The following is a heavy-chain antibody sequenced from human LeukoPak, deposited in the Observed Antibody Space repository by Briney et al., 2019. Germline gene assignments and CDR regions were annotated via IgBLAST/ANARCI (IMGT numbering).Heavy chain of an antibody. J-gene: IGHJ4*02. CDR1: GFTFSSYS. CDR3: ARADVIKVTTIDY. D-gene: IGHD1-1*01. V-gene: IGHV3-21*01. CDR2: ISSSSSYI. Sequence: PGGSLRLSCAASGFTFSSYSMNWVRQAPGKGLEWVSSISSSSSYIYYADSVKGRFTISRDNAKNSLYLQMNSLRAEDTAVYYCARADVIKVTTIDYWGQGTWSPSPQ.